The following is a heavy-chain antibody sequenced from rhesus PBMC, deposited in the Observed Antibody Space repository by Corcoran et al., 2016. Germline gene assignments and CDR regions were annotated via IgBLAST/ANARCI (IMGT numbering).Heavy chain of an antibody. CDR3: ARAAYCSRGVCYADY. D-gene: IGHD2-39*01. CDR1: GSSISSGYY. Sequence: QVQLQESGPGPVKPSETLSLTCAVSGSSISSGYYWGWICQPPGTGLEYIGYIRSRGGNNHVNPPLKRRVTLSKDTSKNQFSLKLTSVTAADTAVYYCARAAYCSRGVCYADYWGQGVLVTVSS. CDR2: IRSRGGNN. J-gene: IGHJ4*01. V-gene: IGHV4-99*02.